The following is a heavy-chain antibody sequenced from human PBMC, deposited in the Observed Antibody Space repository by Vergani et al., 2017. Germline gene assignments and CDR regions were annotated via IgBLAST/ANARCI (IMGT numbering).Heavy chain of an antibody. CDR3: ARETLYYDSSGYYYYYYGMDV. CDR1: GGSISSYY. CDR2: IYYSGST. V-gene: IGHV4-59*01. J-gene: IGHJ6*02. D-gene: IGHD3-22*01. Sequence: QVQLQESGPGLVKPSETLSLTCTVSGGSISSYYWSWIRQPPGKGLEWIGYIYYSGSTNYNPSLKSRVTISVDTSKNQFSLTLSSVTAADTAVYYCARETLYYDSSGYYYYYYGMDVWGQGTTVTVSS.